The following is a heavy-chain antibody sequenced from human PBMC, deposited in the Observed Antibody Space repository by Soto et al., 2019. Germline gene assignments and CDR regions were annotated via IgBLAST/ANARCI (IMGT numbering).Heavy chain of an antibody. J-gene: IGHJ6*02. D-gene: IGHD3-3*01. V-gene: IGHV3-15*07. CDR1: GFTFSSAW. CDR3: TTANDFWSGYFYGMDV. Sequence: GGSLRLSCAASGFTFSSAWMNWVRQAPGKGLEWVGRIKSKTDGGTTDYAAPVKGRFTISRDDSKNTLYLQMNSLKTEDTAVYYCTTANDFWSGYFYGMDVWGQGTTVTVSS. CDR2: IKSKTDGGTT.